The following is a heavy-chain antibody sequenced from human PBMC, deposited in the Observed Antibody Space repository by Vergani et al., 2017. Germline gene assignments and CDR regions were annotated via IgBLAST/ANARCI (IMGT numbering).Heavy chain of an antibody. CDR3: ASPDGSSTSCRCYYYYMDV. V-gene: IGHV3-48*03. D-gene: IGHD2-2*01. Sequence: EVQLVESGGGLVQPGGSLRLSCAASGFTFSSYEMNWVRQAPGKGLEWVSYISSSGSTIYYADSVKGRFTLSRDNAKNSLYLQMNSLRAEDTAVYYCASPDGSSTSCRCYYYYMDVWGKGTTVTVSS. CDR1: GFTFSSYE. CDR2: ISSSGSTI. J-gene: IGHJ6*03.